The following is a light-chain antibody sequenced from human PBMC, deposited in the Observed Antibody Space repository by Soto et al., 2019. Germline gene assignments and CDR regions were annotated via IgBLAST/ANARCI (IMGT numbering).Light chain of an antibody. Sequence: MTQAPTTLAVSPGERATLSCKSSQSVRNNLAGYQQKPGQAPWLLIYDASFRATGISARFSGSGSGTEFTLTISSLQSEDFAVYYCQQYNNWPRTFGQGTKVDIK. CDR1: QSVRNN. J-gene: IGKJ2*01. CDR3: QQYNNWPRT. V-gene: IGKV3-15*01. CDR2: DAS.